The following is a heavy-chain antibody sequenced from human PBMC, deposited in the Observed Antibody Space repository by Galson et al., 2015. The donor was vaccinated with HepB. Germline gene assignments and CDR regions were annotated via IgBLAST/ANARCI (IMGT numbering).Heavy chain of an antibody. CDR1: GFTFSSYA. CDR3: AKDFPSYYYDSSGYSMSWFDP. Sequence: FLRLSCAASGFTFSSYAMSWVRQAPGKGLEWVSAISGSGGSTYYADSVKGRFTISRDNSKNTLYLQMNSLRAEDTAVYYCAKDFPSYYYDSSGYSMSWFDPWGQGTLVTVSS. J-gene: IGHJ5*02. D-gene: IGHD3-22*01. CDR2: ISGSGGST. V-gene: IGHV3-23*01.